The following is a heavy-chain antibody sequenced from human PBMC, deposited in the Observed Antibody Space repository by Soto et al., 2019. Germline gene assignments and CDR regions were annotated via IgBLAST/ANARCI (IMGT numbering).Heavy chain of an antibody. CDR1: GGSISSYY. CDR3: ARDGSRWGLTDAFDI. J-gene: IGHJ3*02. Sequence: SETLSLTCTVSGGSISSYYWSWIRQPPGKGLEWIGYIYYSGSTNYNPSLKSRVTISVDTSKNQFSLKLGSVTAAETAVYYCARDGSRWGLTDAFDIWGQGTMVTVSS. V-gene: IGHV4-59*01. CDR2: IYYSGST. D-gene: IGHD1-26*01.